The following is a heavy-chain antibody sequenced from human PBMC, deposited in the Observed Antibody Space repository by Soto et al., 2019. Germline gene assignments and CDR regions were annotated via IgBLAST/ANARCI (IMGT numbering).Heavy chain of an antibody. Sequence: ASVKVSCKASGGTFSSYAISWVRQAPGQGLEWMGGIIPIFGTANYAQKFQGRVTITADESTSTAYMELSSLRSEDTAVYYCARASTRYSSSWPYYYYYGMDVWGQGTTVTVSS. J-gene: IGHJ6*02. D-gene: IGHD6-13*01. CDR3: ARASTRYSSSWPYYYYYGMDV. CDR1: GGTFSSYA. V-gene: IGHV1-69*13. CDR2: IIPIFGTA.